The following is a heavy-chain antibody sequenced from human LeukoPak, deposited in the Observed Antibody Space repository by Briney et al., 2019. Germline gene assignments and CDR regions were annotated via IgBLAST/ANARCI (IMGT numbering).Heavy chain of an antibody. D-gene: IGHD3-3*01. V-gene: IGHV3-30*02. CDR3: ARDWDYNFWSNYDH. Sequence: GGSLRLSCVTSGFNFNQYGMHWVRQAPRKGLEWVSYIRYDGSDKHYADSVKGRFTISRDDSKNTLYLQMSSLRAEDTAVYYCARDWDYNFWSNYDHWGQGNLVTVSS. J-gene: IGHJ4*02. CDR2: IRYDGSDK. CDR1: GFNFNQYG.